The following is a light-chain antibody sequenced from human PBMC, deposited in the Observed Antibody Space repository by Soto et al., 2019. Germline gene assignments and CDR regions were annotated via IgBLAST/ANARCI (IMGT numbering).Light chain of an antibody. V-gene: IGKV3-20*01. CDR2: GAS. CDR1: QSVSSNH. Sequence: EIVLTQSPGSLSLSPRERATLSCRASQSVSSNHLAWYQQKPGQAPRLLIYGASRRATGIPDRFSGSGSGTDFTLTISRLEPEDFAMYYCQQYGTSPRGTFGQGTKVDIK. J-gene: IGKJ1*01. CDR3: QQYGTSPRGT.